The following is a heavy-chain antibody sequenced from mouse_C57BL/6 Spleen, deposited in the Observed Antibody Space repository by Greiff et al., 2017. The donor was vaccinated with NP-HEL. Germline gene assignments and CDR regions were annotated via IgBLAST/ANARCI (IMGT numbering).Heavy chain of an antibody. CDR3: ARSGMVTTGGYFDV. D-gene: IGHD2-2*01. Sequence: VQLQQSGAELVKPGASVKISCKASGYAFSSYWMNWVKQRPGKGLEWIGQIYPGDGDTNYNGKFKGKATLTADKSSSTAYMQLSSLTSEDSAVYFCARSGMVTTGGYFDVWGTGTTVTVSS. J-gene: IGHJ1*03. CDR1: GYAFSSYW. CDR2: IYPGDGDT. V-gene: IGHV1-80*01.